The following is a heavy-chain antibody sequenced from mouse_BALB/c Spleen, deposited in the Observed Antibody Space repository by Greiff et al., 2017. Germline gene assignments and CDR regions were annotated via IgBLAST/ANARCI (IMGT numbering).Heavy chain of an antibody. Sequence: EVKLVESGGGLVKPGGSLKLSCAASGFTFSSYAMSWVRQTPEKRLEWVASISSGGSTYYPDSVKGRFTISRDNARNILYLQMSSLRSEDTAMYYCARGQVITTLFDVWGAGTTVTVSS. CDR3: ARGQVITTLFDV. J-gene: IGHJ1*01. V-gene: IGHV5-6-5*01. CDR1: GFTFSSYA. CDR2: ISSGGST. D-gene: IGHD2-4*01.